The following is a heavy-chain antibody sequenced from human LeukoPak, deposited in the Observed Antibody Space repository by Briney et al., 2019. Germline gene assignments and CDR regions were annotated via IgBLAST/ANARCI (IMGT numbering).Heavy chain of an antibody. CDR2: INPSGGST. D-gene: IGHD3-22*01. Sequence: ASVKVSCKASGYTFTSYYMHWVRQARGQGLEWMGIINPSGGSTSYAQKFQGRVTMTRDTSTSTVYMELSSLRSEDTAVYYCARVAYYDSSGYEFDYWGQGTLVTVSS. CDR1: GYTFTSYY. V-gene: IGHV1-46*01. CDR3: ARVAYYDSSGYEFDY. J-gene: IGHJ4*02.